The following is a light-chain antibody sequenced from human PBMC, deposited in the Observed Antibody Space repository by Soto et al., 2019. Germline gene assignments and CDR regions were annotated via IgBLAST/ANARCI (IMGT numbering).Light chain of an antibody. CDR1: QSVSSN. J-gene: IGKJ2*01. CDR2: GAS. V-gene: IGKV3-15*01. Sequence: EIVMTQSPATLSVSPGERATLSSRASQSVSSNLAWYQQKPGQAPRLLIYGASTRATGISARFSGSGSETEFTLTISSLQSEDFAVYYCQQYNDWPQTFGQGTKLEIK. CDR3: QQYNDWPQT.